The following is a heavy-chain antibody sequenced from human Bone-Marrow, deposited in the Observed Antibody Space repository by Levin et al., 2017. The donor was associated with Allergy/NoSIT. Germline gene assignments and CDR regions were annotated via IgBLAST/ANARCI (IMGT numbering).Heavy chain of an antibody. CDR3: CRERYWVFDI. CDR2: IKTKRDGGTA. D-gene: IGHD2-15*01. V-gene: IGHV3-15*01. J-gene: IGHJ3*02. CDR1: GITVTDAW. Sequence: PGGSLRLSCVGSGITVTDAWMSWVRQAPGKGLEWLGRIKTKRDGGTADYAVYVKGRFTISRDDSKKTLYLQMNSLETEDTAVYYCCRERYWVFDIWGQGTMVTVSS.